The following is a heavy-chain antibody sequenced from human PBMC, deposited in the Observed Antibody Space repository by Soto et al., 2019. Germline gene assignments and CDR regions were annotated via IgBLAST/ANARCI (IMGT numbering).Heavy chain of an antibody. CDR1: GFDFSDYV. CDR3: ARERVTVNVAGREYFYYFGLDV. CDR2: ITSGSTYK. D-gene: IGHD6-13*01. J-gene: IGHJ6*02. V-gene: IGHV3-21*06. Sequence: EVQLVESGGGLVKPGGSLRLSCAASGFDFSDYVMNWVRQAPGKGLEWVSSITSGSTYKYSAHSMKGRFTISRDNSKNLLYLEMNSLRVEDTAVYYCARERVTVNVAGREYFYYFGLDVWGHGTRVTVSS.